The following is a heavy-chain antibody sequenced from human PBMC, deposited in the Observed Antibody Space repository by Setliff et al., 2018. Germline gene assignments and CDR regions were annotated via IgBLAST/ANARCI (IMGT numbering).Heavy chain of an antibody. CDR2: INHSGHT. J-gene: IGHJ3*02. Sequence: SSETLSLTCAVYGDSFSDYYWSWIRQPPGQGLEWIEEINHSGHTNYSPSLRSRVTISVDTSKNQFSLILRSVTAADTAVYYCARGRMRGSCSGPSCTYDPFDIWGQGTPVTVSS. V-gene: IGHV4-34*01. CDR1: GDSFSDYY. D-gene: IGHD2-2*01. CDR3: ARGRMRGSCSGPSCTYDPFDI.